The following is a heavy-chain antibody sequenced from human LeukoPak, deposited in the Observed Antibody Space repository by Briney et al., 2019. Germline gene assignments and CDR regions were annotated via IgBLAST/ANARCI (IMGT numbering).Heavy chain of an antibody. Sequence: GGSLRLSCAASGFTFSDYYMSWIRQAPGKGLEWVSYISSSGSTIYYADSVKGRFTISRDNAKNSLYLQMNSLRAEDTAVYYCARSRYDSSGPTPVSGYWGQGTLVTVSS. CDR3: ARSRYDSSGPTPVSGY. CDR2: ISSSGSTI. CDR1: GFTFSDYY. V-gene: IGHV3-11*01. J-gene: IGHJ4*02. D-gene: IGHD3-22*01.